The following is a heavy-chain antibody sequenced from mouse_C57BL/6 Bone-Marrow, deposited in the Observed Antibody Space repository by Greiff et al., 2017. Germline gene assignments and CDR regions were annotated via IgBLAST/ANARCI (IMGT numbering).Heavy chain of an antibody. Sequence: EVKLQESGPVLVKPGASVKMSCKASGYTFTDYYMNWVKQSHGKSLEWIGVINPYNGGTSYNQKFKGKATLTVDKSSSTAYMELNSLTSEDSAVYYCARDALITLDYWGQGTTLTVSS. CDR1: GYTFTDYY. CDR2: INPYNGGT. V-gene: IGHV1-19*01. J-gene: IGHJ2*01. D-gene: IGHD1-1*01. CDR3: ARDALITLDY.